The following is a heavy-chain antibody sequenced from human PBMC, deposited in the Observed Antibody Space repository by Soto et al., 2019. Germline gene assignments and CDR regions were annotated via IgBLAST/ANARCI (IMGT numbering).Heavy chain of an antibody. CDR3: ARDPGPNNWNYVYDYYYYYGMDV. D-gene: IGHD1-7*01. J-gene: IGHJ6*02. Sequence: QVQLVQSGAEVKKPGASVKVSCKASGYTFTSYGISWVRQAPGQGLEWMGWISAYNGNTNYAQKLQGRVTMTTDTSTSTAYMELRSLRSDDTAVYYCARDPGPNNWNYVYDYYYYYGMDVWGQGTTVTVSS. CDR2: ISAYNGNT. CDR1: GYTFTSYG. V-gene: IGHV1-18*01.